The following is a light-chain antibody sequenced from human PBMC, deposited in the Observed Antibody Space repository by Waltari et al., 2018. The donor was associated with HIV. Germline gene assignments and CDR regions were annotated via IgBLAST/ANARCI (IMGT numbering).Light chain of an antibody. CDR2: RDN. J-gene: IGLJ3*02. Sequence: QSVLTQPPSASATPGQRVTISCSGSDSNIGTAYVSWFQQLPGTGPTLLFYRDNPRPSGVPGRFSASKSGTSASLAISGLRSEDEADYYCAAWDDSLGGWVFGGGTRLTVL. CDR1: DSNIGTAY. CDR3: AAWDDSLGGWV. V-gene: IGLV1-47*01.